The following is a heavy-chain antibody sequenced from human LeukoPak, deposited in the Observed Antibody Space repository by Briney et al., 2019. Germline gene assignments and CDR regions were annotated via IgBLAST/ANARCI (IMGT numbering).Heavy chain of an antibody. CDR2: ISAYNGNT. D-gene: IGHD3-22*01. V-gene: IGHV1-18*01. CDR3: ARGRGYYYDSSGFSV. J-gene: IGHJ1*01. Sequence: ASVKVSCKASGYTFTSYGISWVRQAPGQGLEWMGWISAYNGNTNYAQKLQGRVTMTRDTSTSTVYMELSSLRSEDTAVYYCARGRGYYYDSSGFSVWGQGTLVTVSS. CDR1: GYTFTSYG.